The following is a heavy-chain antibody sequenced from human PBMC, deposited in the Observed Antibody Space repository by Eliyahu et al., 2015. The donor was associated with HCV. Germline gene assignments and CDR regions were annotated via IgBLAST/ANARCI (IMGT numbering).Heavy chain of an antibody. CDR2: IYYSGST. D-gene: IGHD5-24*01. Sequence: QLXLQEXGPGLVXPSETLSLTCTVSGGSISSSSFYWGWIXQPPGKGLEWIGSIYYSGSTYYNPSLKSRVTISVDTSRNQFSLRLSSVTAADTAVYYCARHRREGYNFGYWGQGTLVTVSS. CDR1: GGSISSSSFY. V-gene: IGHV4-39*01. J-gene: IGHJ4*02. CDR3: ARHRREGYNFGY.